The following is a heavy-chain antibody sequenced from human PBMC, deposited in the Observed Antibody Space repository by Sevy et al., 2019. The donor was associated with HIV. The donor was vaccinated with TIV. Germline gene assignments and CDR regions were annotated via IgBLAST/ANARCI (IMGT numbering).Heavy chain of an antibody. V-gene: IGHV6-1*01. CDR1: GDSVSSNSAA. J-gene: IGHJ4*02. CDR2: RYYRSRWSY. D-gene: IGHD2-21*01. Sequence: KQSQTLSLTCVISGDSVSSNSAAWNWIRQSPSRGLEWLGRRYYRSRWSYDYAVSMKTRIIIIPGTSKNQFSLQLNSVSAEDTAVYYCSGGGEVGDVWAQGTLVTVSS. CDR3: SGGGEVGDV.